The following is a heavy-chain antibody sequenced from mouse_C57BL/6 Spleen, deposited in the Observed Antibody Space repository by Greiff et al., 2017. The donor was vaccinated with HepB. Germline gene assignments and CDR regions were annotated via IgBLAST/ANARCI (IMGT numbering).Heavy chain of an antibody. Sequence: LQKSGAELARPGASVKLSCKASGYTFTSYGISWVTQRTGQGLEWIGEIYPRSGNTYYNEKFKGKATLTADKSSSTAYMELRSLTSEDSAVYFCAREGANWDPPHAMDYWGQGTSVTVSS. V-gene: IGHV1-81*01. CDR3: AREGANWDPPHAMDY. CDR2: IYPRSGNT. CDR1: GYTFTSYG. J-gene: IGHJ4*01. D-gene: IGHD4-1*01.